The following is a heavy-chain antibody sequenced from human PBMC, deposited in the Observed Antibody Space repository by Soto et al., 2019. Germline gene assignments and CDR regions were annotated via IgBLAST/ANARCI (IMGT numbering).Heavy chain of an antibody. V-gene: IGHV3-23*01. CDR3: ARAKAVVIAALDI. CDR1: GFMFNNSA. D-gene: IGHD2-21*01. CDR2: VSDNGGSRGGT. Sequence: GGSLRLSCKASGFMFNNSAITFFRHSPFQWLQWVASVSDNGGSRGGTYYADSVKGRFTISRDNSKNTLYLQLDSLTGADTAVYYCARAKAVVIAALDIWGQGTMVTVSS. J-gene: IGHJ3*02.